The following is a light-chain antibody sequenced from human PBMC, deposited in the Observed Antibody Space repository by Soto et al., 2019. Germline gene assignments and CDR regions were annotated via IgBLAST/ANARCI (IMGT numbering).Light chain of an antibody. CDR3: QQYSTWLS. J-gene: IGKJ4*01. V-gene: IGKV3-15*01. Sequence: EIVMTQSPATLSVSPGERVTLSCRASQSVGTTLAWYQQKPGQPPGLLIRGASTRATGIPDRFGGSGSGTEFTLTISSLQSEDFAVYYCQQYSTWLSFGGGTKVDIK. CDR2: GAS. CDR1: QSVGTT.